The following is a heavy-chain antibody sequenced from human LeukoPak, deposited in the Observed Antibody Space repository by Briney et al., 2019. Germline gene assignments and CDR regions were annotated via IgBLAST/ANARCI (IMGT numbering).Heavy chain of an antibody. J-gene: IGHJ4*02. CDR1: GFSLSTSGMC. CDR2: IDWDDDK. Sequence: SGPTLVNPTQTLTLTCTFSGFSLSTSGMCVSWIRQPPGKALEWLARIDWDDDKYYSTSLKTRLTISKDTSKNQVVLTMTNMDPVDTATYYCARAIVATHTYYFDYWGQGTLVTVSS. D-gene: IGHD5-12*01. CDR3: ARAIVATHTYYFDY. V-gene: IGHV2-70*11.